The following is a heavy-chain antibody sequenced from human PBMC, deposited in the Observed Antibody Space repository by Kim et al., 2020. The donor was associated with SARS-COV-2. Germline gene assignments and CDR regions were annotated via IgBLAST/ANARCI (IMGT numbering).Heavy chain of an antibody. CDR3: ARGELGRYSSSWYYY. J-gene: IGHJ4*02. D-gene: IGHD6-13*01. V-gene: IGHV4-39*07. CDR2: IYYSGST. CDR1: GGSISSSSYY. Sequence: SETLSLTCTVSGGSISSSSYYWGWIRQPPGKGLEWIGSIYYSGSTYYNPSLKSRVTISVDTSKNQFSLKLSSVTAADTAVYYCARGELGRYSSSWYYYWGQGTLVTVSS.